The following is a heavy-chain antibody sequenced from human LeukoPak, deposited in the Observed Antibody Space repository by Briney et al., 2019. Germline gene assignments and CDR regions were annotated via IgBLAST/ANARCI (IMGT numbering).Heavy chain of an antibody. CDR2: IYYSGST. CDR3: ASTRSSWLDNWFDP. Sequence: SQTLSLTCTVSGDSISSGDYYWSWIRQPPGKGLEWIGYIYYSGSTYYNPSLKSRVTISVDTSKNQFSLKLSSVTAADTAVYYCASTRSSWLDNWFDPWGQGTLVTVSS. J-gene: IGHJ5*02. D-gene: IGHD6-13*01. V-gene: IGHV4-30-4*08. CDR1: GDSISSGDYY.